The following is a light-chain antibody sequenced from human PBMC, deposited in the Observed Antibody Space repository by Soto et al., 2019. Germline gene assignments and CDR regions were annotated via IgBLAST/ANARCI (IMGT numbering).Light chain of an antibody. V-gene: IGKV1-27*01. J-gene: IGKJ3*01. Sequence: DIQMTQSPSSLSASVGDRVTITCRASQGISNYIAWYQQKPGKAPKLLIYAASTLQSGVPSRFSGSGSWTDFTLTINSLQPEDVATYSCQKYSSVPLFGPGNKVDIK. CDR2: AAS. CDR1: QGISNY. CDR3: QKYSSVPL.